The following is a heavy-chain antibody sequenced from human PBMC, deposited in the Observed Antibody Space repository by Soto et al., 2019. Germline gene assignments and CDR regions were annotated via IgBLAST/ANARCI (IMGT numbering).Heavy chain of an antibody. CDR3: ARDPLRGYDFWSGPQGWFDP. CDR2: ISAYNGNT. Sequence: ASVKVSFKASGYTFTSYGISWVRQAPGQGLEWMGWISAYNGNTNYAQKLQGRVTMTTDTSTSTAYMELRSLRSDDTAVYYCARDPLRGYDFWSGPQGWFDPWGQGTLVTVSS. D-gene: IGHD3-3*01. V-gene: IGHV1-18*01. J-gene: IGHJ5*02. CDR1: GYTFTSYG.